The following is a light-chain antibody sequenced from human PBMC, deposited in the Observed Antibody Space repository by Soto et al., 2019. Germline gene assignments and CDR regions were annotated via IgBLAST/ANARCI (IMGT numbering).Light chain of an antibody. CDR3: QKYDTVPWT. CDR1: QGIGNY. J-gene: IGKJ1*01. V-gene: IGKV1-27*01. Sequence: DIQMTQSPSSLLASVGDRVTITCRASQGIGNYLVWYQQKPGKVPKLLVYGASILQSGVPSRFSGSGSGTYFTLTIRSLQPEDVATYYCQKYDTVPWTFGQGTKVEIK. CDR2: GAS.